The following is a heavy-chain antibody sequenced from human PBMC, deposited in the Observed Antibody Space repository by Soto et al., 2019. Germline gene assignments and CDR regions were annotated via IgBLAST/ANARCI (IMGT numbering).Heavy chain of an antibody. CDR3: AKEVGYCSSTGWCWFDP. V-gene: IGHV3-23*01. D-gene: IGHD2-2*01. CDR1: GFTFSSYA. J-gene: IGHJ5*02. Sequence: GGSLGLSCAASGFTFSSYAMSWVRQAPGKGLEWVSAISGSGGSTYYADSVKGRFTISRDNSKNTLYLQMNSLRAEDTAVYYCAKEVGYCSSTGWCWFDPWGQGTLVTVSS. CDR2: ISGSGGST.